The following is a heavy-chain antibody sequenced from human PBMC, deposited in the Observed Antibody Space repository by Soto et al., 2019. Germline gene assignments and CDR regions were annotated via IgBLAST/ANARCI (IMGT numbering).Heavy chain of an antibody. D-gene: IGHD3-22*01. CDR1: GFSLSPSGMC. CDR2: IDWDDDK. CDR3: ARSHSSGYYGYGMDV. J-gene: IGHJ6*02. Sequence: SGPTLVNPTQTLTLTCTFSGFSLSPSGMCVSWIRQPPGKALEWLALIDWDDDKYYSTSLKTRLTISKDTSKYQVVLTMTNMDPVDTATYYCARSHSSGYYGYGMDVWGQGTTVTVSS. V-gene: IGHV2-70*01.